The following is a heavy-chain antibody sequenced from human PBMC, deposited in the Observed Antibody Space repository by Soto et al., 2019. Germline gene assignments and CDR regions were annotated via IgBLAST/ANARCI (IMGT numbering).Heavy chain of an antibody. V-gene: IGHV3-33*01. J-gene: IGHJ4*02. CDR1: GFTFSSYG. D-gene: IGHD3-22*01. CDR3: AREITMIVVEYYFDY. Sequence: GGSLRLSCAASGFTFSSYGMHWVHQAPGKGLEWVAVIWYDGSNKYYADSVKGRFTISRDNSKNTLYLQMNSLRAEDTAVYYCAREITMIVVEYYFDYWGQGTLVTVSS. CDR2: IWYDGSNK.